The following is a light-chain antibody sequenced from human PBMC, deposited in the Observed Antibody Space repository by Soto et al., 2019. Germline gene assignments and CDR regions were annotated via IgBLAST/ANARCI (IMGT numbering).Light chain of an antibody. CDR2: DAS. CDR3: QQYNSYSWT. CDR1: QSISTW. J-gene: IGKJ1*01. Sequence: DIQITQSPSTLSASVGDRVTNTCRASQSISTWLAWYQQKPGKAPKLLIYDASTLESGVPSRFSGSRSGTEFTLTISSLQPDDFATYYCQQYNSYSWTFGQGTKVDIK. V-gene: IGKV1-5*01.